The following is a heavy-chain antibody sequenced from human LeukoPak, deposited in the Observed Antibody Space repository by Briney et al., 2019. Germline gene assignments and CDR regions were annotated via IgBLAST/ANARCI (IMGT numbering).Heavy chain of an antibody. CDR2: INHSGST. V-gene: IGHV4-34*01. CDR3: ARGRPIAAAGSLDFDY. CDR1: GFTFSGSS. Sequence: GSLRLSCAASGFTFSGSSMNWVRQPPGMGLEWIGEINHSGSTNYNPSLKSRVTISVDTSKNQFSLKLSSVTAADTAVYYCARGRPIAAAGSLDFDYWGQGTLVTVSS. D-gene: IGHD6-13*01. J-gene: IGHJ4*02.